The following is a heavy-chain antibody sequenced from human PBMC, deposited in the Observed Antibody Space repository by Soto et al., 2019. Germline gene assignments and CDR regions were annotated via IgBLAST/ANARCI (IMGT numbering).Heavy chain of an antibody. CDR2: IYHSGST. CDR3: ARAGGWGAAGVDY. J-gene: IGHJ4*02. V-gene: IGHV4-30-2*01. Sequence: TLSLTCAVSGGSISSGGYSWSWIRQPPGKGLEWIGYIYHSGSTYYNPSLKSRVTISVDRSKNQFSLKLSSVTAADTAVYYCARAGGWGAAGVDYWGQGTLVTVSS. D-gene: IGHD3-16*01. CDR1: GGSISSGGYS.